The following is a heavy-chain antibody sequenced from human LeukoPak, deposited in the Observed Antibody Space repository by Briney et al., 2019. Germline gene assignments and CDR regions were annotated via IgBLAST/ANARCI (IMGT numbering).Heavy chain of an antibody. Sequence: GASVKVSCKASGGTFSSYAISWVRQAPGQGLEWMGGIIPIFGTANYAQKFQGRVTITPDESTSTAYMELSSLRSEDTAVYYCASQYDFWSGYYGHWGQGTLVTVSS. CDR2: IIPIFGTA. D-gene: IGHD3-3*01. CDR3: ASQYDFWSGYYGH. J-gene: IGHJ4*02. CDR1: GGTFSSYA. V-gene: IGHV1-69*13.